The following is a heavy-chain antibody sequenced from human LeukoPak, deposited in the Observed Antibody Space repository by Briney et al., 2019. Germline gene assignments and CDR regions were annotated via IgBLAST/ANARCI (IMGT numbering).Heavy chain of an antibody. Sequence: GGSLRLSCAASGFTFSNYWIHWVRQAPGKGLEWVSSISSSSSYIYYADSVKGRFTISRDNAENSLYLQMNSLRAEDTAVYYCARSGNSYYDYVWGSYRPFDYWGQGTLVTVSS. V-gene: IGHV3-21*01. CDR3: ARSGNSYYDYVWGSYRPFDY. CDR2: ISSSSSYI. CDR1: GFTFSNYW. D-gene: IGHD3-16*02. J-gene: IGHJ4*02.